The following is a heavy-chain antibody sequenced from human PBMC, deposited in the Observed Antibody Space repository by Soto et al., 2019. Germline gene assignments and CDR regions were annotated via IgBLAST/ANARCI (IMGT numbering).Heavy chain of an antibody. J-gene: IGHJ4*02. CDR2: IKQDGSEK. Sequence: EVYLVESGGGLVQPGGSLRLSCTASGFTFSTYWMNWVRQDPGKGLEWVANIKQDGSEKYYADSVKGRFTISRDNAKNSVFLQINSLRADDTAIYYCTRGMGVYWGQGTLVTVSS. V-gene: IGHV3-7*04. CDR1: GFTFSTYW. CDR3: TRGMGVY. D-gene: IGHD3-16*01.